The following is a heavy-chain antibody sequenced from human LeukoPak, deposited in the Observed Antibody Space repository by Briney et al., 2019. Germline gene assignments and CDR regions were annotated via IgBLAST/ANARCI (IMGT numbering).Heavy chain of an antibody. D-gene: IGHD3-16*02. CDR1: GYTFTGYY. CDR3: ARDDYVWGSYREGFDP. CDR2: INPNSGGT. J-gene: IGHJ5*02. V-gene: IGHV1-2*02. Sequence: ASVKVSCKASGYTFTGYYMHWMRQAPGQGLEWMGWINPNSGGTNYAQKFQGRVTMTRDTSTSTAYMELRSLRSDDTAVYYCARDDYVWGSYREGFDPWGQGTLVTVSS.